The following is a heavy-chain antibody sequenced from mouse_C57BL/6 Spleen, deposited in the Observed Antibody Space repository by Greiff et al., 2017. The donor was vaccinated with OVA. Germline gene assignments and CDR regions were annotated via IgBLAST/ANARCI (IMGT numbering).Heavy chain of an antibody. CDR2: IWSGGST. D-gene: IGHD1-1*01. CDR1: GFSLTSYG. CDR3: ARMSSYDAMDY. V-gene: IGHV2-2*01. Sequence: VMLVESGPGLVQPSQSLSITCTVSGFSLTSYGVHWVRQSPGKGLEWLGVIWSGGSTDYNAAFISRLSISKDNSKSQVFFKMNRLQADDTAIYYCARMSSYDAMDYWGQGTSVTVSS. J-gene: IGHJ4*01.